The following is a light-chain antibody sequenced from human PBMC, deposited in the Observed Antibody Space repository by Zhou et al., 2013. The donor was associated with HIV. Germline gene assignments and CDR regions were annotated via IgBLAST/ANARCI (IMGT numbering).Light chain of an antibody. CDR1: QDISTY. V-gene: IGKV1-8*01. CDR2: AAS. J-gene: IGKJ4*01. Sequence: IRMTQSPSSFSASTGDRVTVSCRASQDISTYVAWYQQKLGKTPRLLIYAASTLQSGVPSRFSGTGSGTDFTLTISCLQSEDFATYYCQQYNSYSLTFGGGTKVEIK. CDR3: QQYNSYSLT.